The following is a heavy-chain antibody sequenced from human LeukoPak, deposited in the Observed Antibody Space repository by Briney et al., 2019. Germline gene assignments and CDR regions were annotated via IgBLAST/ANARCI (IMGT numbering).Heavy chain of an antibody. CDR1: GGSFSGYY. V-gene: IGHV4-34*01. CDR3: ARRGSSQDMLDY. J-gene: IGHJ4*02. D-gene: IGHD6-13*01. Sequence: SETLSLTCAVYGGSFSGYYWSWIRQPPGKGLEWIGEINHSGSTNYNPSLKSRVTISVDTSKNQFSLKLSSVIAADTAVYYCARRGSSQDMLDYWGQGTLVTVSS. CDR2: INHSGST.